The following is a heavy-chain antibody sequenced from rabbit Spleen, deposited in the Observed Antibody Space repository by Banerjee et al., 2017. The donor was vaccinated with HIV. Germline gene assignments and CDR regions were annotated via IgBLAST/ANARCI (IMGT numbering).Heavy chain of an antibody. CDR1: GFDFNNYG. CDR3: ARNGAGSNYAFKL. D-gene: IGHD8-1*01. CDR2: IAGSSGST. J-gene: IGHJ4*01. V-gene: IGHV1S45*01. Sequence: QEQLVESGGGLVQPGGSLKLSCKASGFDFNNYGVSWVRQAPGKGLEWISCIAGSSGSTYYASWAKGRFTCSKTSSTTVTLQMTSLTAADTATYFCARNGAGSNYAFKLWGPGTLVTVS.